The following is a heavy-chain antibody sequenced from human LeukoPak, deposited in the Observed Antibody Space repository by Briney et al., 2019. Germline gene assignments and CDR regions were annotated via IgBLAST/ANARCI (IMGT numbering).Heavy chain of an antibody. CDR2: MNPNSGNT. D-gene: IGHD3-3*01. CDR3: ASAGAWSGSFDY. Sequence: ASVKVSCKGSGYTFTSYDINWGRQATGQGGEWMGWMNPNSGNTGYAQKFQGRVSITRNTAKRTAYMELSSLRSEDPAVYYCASAGAWSGSFDYWGQGTLVTVSS. CDR1: GYTFTSYD. J-gene: IGHJ4*02. V-gene: IGHV1-8*01.